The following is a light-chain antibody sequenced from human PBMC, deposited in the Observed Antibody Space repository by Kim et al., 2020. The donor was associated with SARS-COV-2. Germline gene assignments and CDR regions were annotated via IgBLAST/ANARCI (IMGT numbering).Light chain of an antibody. CDR3: QQTYSSLTVT. CDR1: ERVDTY. J-gene: IGKJ5*01. V-gene: IGKV1-39*01. Sequence: SVGDRVTITCRASERVDTYVNWYQQKPGKAPNLLIYSASYLQSGVPSRFSGGGSGTEFTLTISSLQPEDYATYFCQQTYSSLTVTFGQGTRLEIK. CDR2: SAS.